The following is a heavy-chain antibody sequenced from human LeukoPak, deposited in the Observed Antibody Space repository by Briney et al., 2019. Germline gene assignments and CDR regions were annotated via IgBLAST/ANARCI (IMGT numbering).Heavy chain of an antibody. CDR3: ARDSTSITMVRGVRRYYYMDV. CDR2: INPSGGST. J-gene: IGHJ6*03. CDR1: GYTFTSYY. V-gene: IGHV1-46*01. D-gene: IGHD3-10*01. Sequence: ASVKVSCKASGYTFTSYYMHWVRQAPGQGLEWMGMINPSGGSTSYAQKFQGRVTMTRDMSTSTVYMELSSLRSEDTAVYYCARDSTSITMVRGVRRYYYMDVWGKGTTVTVSS.